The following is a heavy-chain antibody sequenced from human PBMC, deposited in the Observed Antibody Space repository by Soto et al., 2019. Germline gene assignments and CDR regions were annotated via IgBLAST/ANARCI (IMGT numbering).Heavy chain of an antibody. Sequence: PSETLSLTCTVSGGSISSYYWSWIRQPPGKGLEWIGYIYHSGSTYYNPSLKSRVTISVDRSKNQFSLKLSSVTAADTAVYYCARSAARRGFDYWGQGTLVTVSS. D-gene: IGHD6-6*01. J-gene: IGHJ4*02. CDR1: GGSISSYY. CDR2: IYHSGST. V-gene: IGHV4-59*12. CDR3: ARSAARRGFDY.